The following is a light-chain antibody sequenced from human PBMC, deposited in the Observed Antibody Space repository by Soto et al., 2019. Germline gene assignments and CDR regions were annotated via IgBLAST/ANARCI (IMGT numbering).Light chain of an antibody. CDR3: QQLRTYPYT. Sequence: DIHLTQSPSFLSASVGDRVTVTCRASQDISTYLAWFQQKPGKAPQLLVYPASTLQGGVPSRFSGRGSGTEVSLTISSLQPEDFATYYCQQLRTYPYTFGQGTKFDIK. J-gene: IGKJ2*01. V-gene: IGKV1-9*01. CDR2: PAS. CDR1: QDISTY.